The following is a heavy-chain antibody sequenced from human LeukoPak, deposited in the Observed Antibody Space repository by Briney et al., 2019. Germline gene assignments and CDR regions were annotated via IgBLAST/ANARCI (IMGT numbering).Heavy chain of an antibody. CDR1: GYTFTSYY. D-gene: IGHD6-19*01. CDR2: INPSGGST. J-gene: IGHJ3*02. V-gene: IGHV1-46*01. Sequence: GASVKVSCKASGYTFTSYYMHWVRQAPGQGLEWMGIINPSGGSTSYAQKFQGRLTMTRDTSTSTVYMELSSLRSEDTAVYYCASPKQWRNVFDIWGQGTMVTVSS. CDR3: ASPKQWRNVFDI.